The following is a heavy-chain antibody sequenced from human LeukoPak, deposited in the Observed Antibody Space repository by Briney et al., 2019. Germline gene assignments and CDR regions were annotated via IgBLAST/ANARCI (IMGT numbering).Heavy chain of an antibody. CDR3: ARRRPAANPYYFDY. V-gene: IGHV4-39*01. J-gene: IGHJ4*02. CDR1: GVSISSRSYY. Sequence: SSETLSLTCTVSGVSISSRSYYWAWIRQPPGKGLEWIGSISYRGSTYYNPSLKSRVTISVDTSKNQFSLKLTSVTAADTAVYYCARRRPAANPYYFDYWGQGTLVTVSS. CDR2: ISYRGST. D-gene: IGHD2-2*01.